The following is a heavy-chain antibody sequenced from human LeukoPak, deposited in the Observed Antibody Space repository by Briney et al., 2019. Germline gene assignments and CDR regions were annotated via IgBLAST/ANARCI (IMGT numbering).Heavy chain of an antibody. V-gene: IGHV3-21*01. D-gene: IGHD3-22*01. CDR2: ISSSSGYI. CDR3: ARVEGYYDSSGPDY. Sequence: GGSLRLSCAASGFTFSSYSMNWVRQAPGKGLEWVSSISSSSGYIYYAGSVKGRFTISRDNAKNSLYLQMNSLRAEDTAVYYCARVEGYYDSSGPDYWGQGTLSPSPQ. J-gene: IGHJ4*02. CDR1: GFTFSSYS.